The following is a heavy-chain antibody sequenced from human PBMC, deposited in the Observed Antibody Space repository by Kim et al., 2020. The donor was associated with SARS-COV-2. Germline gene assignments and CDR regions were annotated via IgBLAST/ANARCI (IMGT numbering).Heavy chain of an antibody. J-gene: IGHJ6*03. V-gene: IGHV3-33*01. Sequence: GGSLRLSCAASGFTFSSYGMHWVRQAPGKGLEWVAVIWYDGSNKYYADSVKGRFTISRDNSKNTLYLQMNSLRAEDTAVYYCARDARGYSYGWSYYYYYMDVWGKGTTVTVSS. CDR1: GFTFSSYG. D-gene: IGHD5-18*01. CDR2: IWYDGSNK. CDR3: ARDARGYSYGWSYYYYYMDV.